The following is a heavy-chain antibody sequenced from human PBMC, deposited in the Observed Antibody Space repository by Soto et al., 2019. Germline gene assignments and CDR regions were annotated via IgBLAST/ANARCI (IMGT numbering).Heavy chain of an antibody. V-gene: IGHV3-15*01. J-gene: IGHJ6*02. CDR3: TTDCSGGSCYPGAYYYYYGMDV. D-gene: IGHD2-15*01. Sequence: EVQLVESGGGLVKPGGSLRLSCTASGFSFSYAWMSWVRQAPEKGLEWVGRVKSKTDGGTADYAAPVKGRFTISRDDSKTTVYLQMNSLKTEDTAVYYCTTDCSGGSCYPGAYYYYYGMDVWGQGTTVTVSS. CDR2: VKSKTDGGTA. CDR1: GFSFSYAW.